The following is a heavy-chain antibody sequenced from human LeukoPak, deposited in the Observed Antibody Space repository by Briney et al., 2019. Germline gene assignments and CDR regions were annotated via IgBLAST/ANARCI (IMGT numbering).Heavy chain of an antibody. D-gene: IGHD1-26*01. CDR2: INPSGGST. CDR3: ARLTNGATRDY. Sequence: ASVKLSCKASGYTFTNYYIHWVRQAPGQGLEWMGIINPSGGSTNYAQQFQGRVTMTRDMSTSTVYMELSSLSSEDTAVYYCARLTNGATRDYWGQGTLVTVSS. J-gene: IGHJ4*02. V-gene: IGHV1-46*01. CDR1: GYTFTNYY.